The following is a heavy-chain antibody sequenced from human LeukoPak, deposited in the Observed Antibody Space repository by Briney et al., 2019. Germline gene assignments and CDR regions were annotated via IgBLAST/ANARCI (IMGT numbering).Heavy chain of an antibody. CDR2: ISGSGGST. J-gene: IGHJ4*02. Sequence: GGSLRLSCAASGFTFSSHAMSWVRQAPGKGLEWVSAISGSGGSTYYADSVKGRFTISRDNSKNTLYLQMNSLRAEDTAVYYCAKDMIEMATIFSVLVYWGQGTLVTVSS. CDR1: GFTFSSHA. CDR3: AKDMIEMATIFSVLVY. D-gene: IGHD5-24*01. V-gene: IGHV3-23*01.